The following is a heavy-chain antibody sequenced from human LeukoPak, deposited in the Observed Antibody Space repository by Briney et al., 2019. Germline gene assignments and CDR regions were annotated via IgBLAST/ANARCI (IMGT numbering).Heavy chain of an antibody. V-gene: IGHV3-23*01. CDR2: ISGGGGTT. D-gene: IGHD3-22*01. J-gene: IGHJ4*02. CDR1: GFTFSSNA. Sequence: PGGSLRLSCAASGFTFSSNAMSWVRQAPGKGLEWVSTISGGGGTTYYADSVEGRFTISRDNSENTLYLQMNSLRAEDTAVYYCANNYYDSGGSRAFDYWGQGTLVTVSS. CDR3: ANNYYDSGGSRAFDY.